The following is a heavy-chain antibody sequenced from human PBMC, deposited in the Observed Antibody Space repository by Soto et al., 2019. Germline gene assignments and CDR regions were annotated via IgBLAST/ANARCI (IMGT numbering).Heavy chain of an antibody. CDR2: IIPILGIA. D-gene: IGHD5-18*01. CDR3: VREGNGYSYGRDYYYYYMDV. Sequence: QVQLVQSGAEVKKPGSSVKVSCKASGGTFSSYTISWVRQAPGQGLEWMGRIIPILGIANYAQKFQGRVTITADKSTSTAYMELSSLRSEDTAVYYCVREGNGYSYGRDYYYYYMDVWGKGTTVTVSS. V-gene: IGHV1-69*08. CDR1: GGTFSSYT. J-gene: IGHJ6*03.